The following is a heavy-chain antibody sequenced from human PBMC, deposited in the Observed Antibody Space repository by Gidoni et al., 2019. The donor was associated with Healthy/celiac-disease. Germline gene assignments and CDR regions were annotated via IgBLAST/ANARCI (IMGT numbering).Heavy chain of an antibody. Sequence: QVQLQQWGAGLSKPSETLSLTLAVYGGSFSGYYWSWIRQPPGKGLEWIGEINHSGSTNYNPSLKSRVTISVDTSKNQFSLKLSSVTAADTAVYYCARGGGPGVPFPGAFDIWGQGTMVTVSS. CDR3: ARGGGPGVPFPGAFDI. V-gene: IGHV4-34*01. J-gene: IGHJ3*02. D-gene: IGHD3-3*01. CDR1: GGSFSGYY. CDR2: INHSGST.